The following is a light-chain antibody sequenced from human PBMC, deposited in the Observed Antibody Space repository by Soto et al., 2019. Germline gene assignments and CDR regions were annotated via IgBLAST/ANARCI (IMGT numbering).Light chain of an antibody. CDR1: RSGVGGYNY. V-gene: IGLV2-14*01. Sequence: QSALTQPASVSGSPGQSITLLCTGNRSGVGGYNYVSWYQQHPGKAPKLMIYDVSNRPSGVSNRFSGSKSGNTASLTISGLQAEDEADYYCSSYTSSSLYVFGTGTKVTVL. J-gene: IGLJ1*01. CDR3: SSYTSSSLYV. CDR2: DVS.